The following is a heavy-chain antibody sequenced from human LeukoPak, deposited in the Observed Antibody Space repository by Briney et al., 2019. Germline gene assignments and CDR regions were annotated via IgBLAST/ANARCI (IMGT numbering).Heavy chain of an antibody. J-gene: IGHJ4*02. V-gene: IGHV3-48*01. CDR2: ISSSCSTI. D-gene: IGHD1-14*01. CDR1: GFTFSSYS. Sequence: GGSLRLSCAASGFTFSSYSMNWVRQAPGKGLEWVSYISSSCSTIYYADSVKGRFTISRDNAKNSLYLQMNSLRAEDTAVYYCARDRGLMWDPKEPFDYWGQGTLVTVSS. CDR3: ARDRGLMWDPKEPFDY.